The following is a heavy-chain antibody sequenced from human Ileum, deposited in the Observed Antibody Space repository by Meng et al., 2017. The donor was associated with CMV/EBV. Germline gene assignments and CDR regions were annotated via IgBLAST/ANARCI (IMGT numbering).Heavy chain of an antibody. J-gene: IGHJ4*02. CDR2: LKIDGSEK. V-gene: IGHV3-7*01. Sequence: GESLKISCAASGFTFSDYWMSWVRQPPGKGLGWGASLKIDGSEKYYVDSVKGRFTVSRDKAKNSLYLQRNRLRAEDTAVYYCARDRGPNTLDYWGRERWSPSPQ. CDR3: ARDRGPNTLDY. D-gene: IGHD2-8*01. CDR1: GFTFSDYW.